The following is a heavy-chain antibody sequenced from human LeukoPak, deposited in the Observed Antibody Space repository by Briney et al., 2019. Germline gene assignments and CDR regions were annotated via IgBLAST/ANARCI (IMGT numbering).Heavy chain of an antibody. CDR1: GGSFSGYY. CDR3: ARDLGQHAVRGGSDY. V-gene: IGHV4-34*01. Sequence: PSETLSLTCAVYGGSFSGYYWSWIRQPPGKGLEWIGSIYYSGSTYYNPSLKSRVTISVDTSKNQFSLKLSSVTAADTAVYYCARDLGQHAVRGGSDYWGQGTLVTVSS. D-gene: IGHD3-10*02. J-gene: IGHJ4*02. CDR2: IYYSGST.